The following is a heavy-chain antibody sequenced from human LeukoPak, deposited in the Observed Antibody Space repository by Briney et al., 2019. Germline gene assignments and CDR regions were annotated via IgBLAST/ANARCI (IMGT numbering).Heavy chain of an antibody. CDR1: GFTFSNAW. CDR2: IYIGGST. V-gene: IGHV3-53*01. CDR3: ASSSGYAYMDV. Sequence: GGSLRLSCAASGFTFSNAWMSWVRQAPGKGLEWVSVIYIGGSTYYADSVKGRFTISRDNSKNTLYLQMNSLRAEDTAVYYCASSSGYAYMDVWGKGTTVTVSS. J-gene: IGHJ6*03. D-gene: IGHD5-12*01.